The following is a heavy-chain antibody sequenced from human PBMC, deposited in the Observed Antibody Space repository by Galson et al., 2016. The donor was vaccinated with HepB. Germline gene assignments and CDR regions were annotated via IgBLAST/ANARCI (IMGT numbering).Heavy chain of an antibody. D-gene: IGHD5-12*01. Sequence: SLRLSCAASGFTFSSYEVNWVRQAPGKGLQWVAFISKSGSNVYYGDSVKGRFTISRDNAESTLYLHMHNLGAEDTAFYFCVRDDIVAPGEATYYFDLWGQGTLVSVSS. CDR1: GFTFSSYE. J-gene: IGHJ5*02. V-gene: IGHV3-48*03. CDR3: VRDDIVAPGEATYYFDL. CDR2: ISKSGSNV.